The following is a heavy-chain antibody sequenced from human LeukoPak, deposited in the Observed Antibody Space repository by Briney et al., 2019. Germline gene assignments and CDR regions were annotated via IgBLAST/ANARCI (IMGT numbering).Heavy chain of an antibody. CDR3: ARDFFRGVIAY. CDR1: GFTFNSYN. Sequence: AVTLSCSGAASGFTFNSYNMNWVRQAPGQGLVWVSSISSSSSYIYYADSVKRRFPSSRDNAKNSLYLQMNSLRVEDTAVYYWARDFFRGVIAYSGQGNLVTVSS. V-gene: IGHV3-21*01. J-gene: IGHJ4*02. CDR2: ISSSSSYI. D-gene: IGHD3-10*01.